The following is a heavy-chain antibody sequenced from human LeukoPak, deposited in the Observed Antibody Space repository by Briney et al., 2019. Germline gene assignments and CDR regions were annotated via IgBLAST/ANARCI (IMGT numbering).Heavy chain of an antibody. Sequence: ASVKVSCKASGGTFSSYAISWVRQAPGQGLDWMGGIIPIFGTANYAQKFQGRVTITTDESTSTAYMELRILRSEDTAVYYCARGARDLRFWGTGGYWGQGTLVTISS. CDR1: GGTFSSYA. V-gene: IGHV1-69*05. D-gene: IGHD3-3*01. CDR2: IIPIFGTA. CDR3: ARGARDLRFWGTGGY. J-gene: IGHJ4*02.